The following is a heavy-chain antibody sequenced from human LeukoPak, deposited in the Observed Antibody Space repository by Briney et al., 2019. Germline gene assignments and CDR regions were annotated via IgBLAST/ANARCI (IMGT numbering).Heavy chain of an antibody. CDR2: IYYSGST. D-gene: IGHD2-21*01. CDR1: GGSISSYY. J-gene: IGHJ5*02. Sequence: SETLSLTCTVSGGSISSYYWSWIRQPPGKGLEWIGYIYYSGSTNYNPSLKSRVTISVDTSKNQFSLKLSSVTAADTAVYYCARDLGGLFQGKTPWGQGTLVTVSS. CDR3: ARDLGGLFQGKTP. V-gene: IGHV4-59*01.